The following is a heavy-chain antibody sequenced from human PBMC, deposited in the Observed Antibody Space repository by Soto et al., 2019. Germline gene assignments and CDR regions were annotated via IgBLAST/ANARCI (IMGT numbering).Heavy chain of an antibody. CDR3: TKDVTGDIGADF. CDR2: IKTSGDTT. V-gene: IGHV3-23*05. Sequence: GGSLRLSCATSGFAFSNCAMSWVRQAPGKELEWVSTIKTSGDTTFYADPVKGRFTTSRDDSKNTLYLQMNSLRAEDAATYYCTKDVTGDIGADFWGQGTQVPVYS. J-gene: IGHJ4*02. CDR1: GFAFSNCA. D-gene: IGHD2-21*02.